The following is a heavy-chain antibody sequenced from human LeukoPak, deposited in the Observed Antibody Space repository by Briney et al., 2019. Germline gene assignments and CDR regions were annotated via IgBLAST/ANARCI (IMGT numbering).Heavy chain of an antibody. V-gene: IGHV1-3*03. CDR1: GYTFTSYA. D-gene: IGHD2-15*01. CDR2: INAGNGNT. J-gene: IGHJ4*02. Sequence: ASVKVSCKASGYTFTSYAMHWVRQAPGQRLEWMGWINAGNGNTKYSQEFQGRVTITRDTSASTAYMELSSLRSEDMAVYYCARDRCSGGSCYNDYFDYWGQGTLVTVSS. CDR3: ARDRCSGGSCYNDYFDY.